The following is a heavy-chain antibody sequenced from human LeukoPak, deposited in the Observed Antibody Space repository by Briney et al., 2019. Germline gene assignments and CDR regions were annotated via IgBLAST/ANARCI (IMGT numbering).Heavy chain of an antibody. Sequence: PGGSLRLSCAASGFTFSSYAMSWVRQAPGKGLEWVSGISGSGGSTYYADSVKGRFTISRDKSKNTLYLQMNSLRAEDTAVYYCAKAPRYDFWSGSTNFDYWGQGTLVTVSS. V-gene: IGHV3-23*01. J-gene: IGHJ4*02. D-gene: IGHD3-3*01. CDR2: ISGSGGST. CDR1: GFTFSSYA. CDR3: AKAPRYDFWSGSTNFDY.